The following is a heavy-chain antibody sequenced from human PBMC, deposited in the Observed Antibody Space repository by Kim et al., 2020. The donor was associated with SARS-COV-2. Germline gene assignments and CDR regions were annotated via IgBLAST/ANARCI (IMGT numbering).Heavy chain of an antibody. CDR2: IYPLNSIT. J-gene: IGHJ4*02. Sequence: ASVKVSCKGSGFTFRNYFLHWVRQATWQCLEWMGVIYPLNSITAYAQKFLGRVTVTMGTSTSTAYMEVSSLTSEDTAIYYWARNFQDASAPYLAGYWGQGTLVTVSA. D-gene: IGHD2-2*01. V-gene: IGHV1-46*01. CDR3: ARNFQDASAPYLAGY. CDR1: GFTFRNYF.